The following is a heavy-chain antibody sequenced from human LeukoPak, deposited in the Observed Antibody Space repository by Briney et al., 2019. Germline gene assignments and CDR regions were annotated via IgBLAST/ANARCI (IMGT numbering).Heavy chain of an antibody. D-gene: IGHD6-13*01. CDR1: GFTFSSYG. Sequence: GGSLRLSCAASGFTFSSYGTHWVRQAPGKGLEWVAVIWYDGSNKYYADSVKGRFTISRDNSKNTLYLQMNSLRAEDTAVYYCAKDDLRIAAAGLFDYWGQGTLVTVSS. CDR2: IWYDGSNK. V-gene: IGHV3-33*06. J-gene: IGHJ4*02. CDR3: AKDDLRIAAAGLFDY.